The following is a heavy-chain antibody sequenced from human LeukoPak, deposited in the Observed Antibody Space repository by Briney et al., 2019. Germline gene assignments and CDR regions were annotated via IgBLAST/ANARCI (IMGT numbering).Heavy chain of an antibody. CDR2: INPNSGGT. CDR1: GYTFTSYG. J-gene: IGHJ5*02. D-gene: IGHD3-22*01. Sequence: ASVKVSCKASGYTFTSYGISWVRQAPGQGLEWMGWINPNSGGTNYAQRFQGRVTMTRDTSISTAYMELSRLRSDDTAVYYCARVGYYDSSGPFDPWGQGTLVTVSS. CDR3: ARVGYYDSSGPFDP. V-gene: IGHV1-2*02.